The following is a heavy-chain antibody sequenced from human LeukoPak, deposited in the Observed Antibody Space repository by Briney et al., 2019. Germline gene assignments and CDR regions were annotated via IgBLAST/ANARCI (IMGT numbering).Heavy chain of an antibody. J-gene: IGHJ3*02. CDR1: GYTFTSYG. D-gene: IGHD3-22*01. CDR2: ISAYNGNT. V-gene: IGHV1-18*01. CDR3: ARVLYYYDSSGCWVGAFDI. Sequence: ASVKVSCKASGYTFTSYGISWVRQAPGQGLGWMGWISAYNGNTNYAQKLQGRVTMTTDTSTSTAYMELRSLRSDDTAVYYCARVLYYYDSSGCWVGAFDIWGQGTMVTVSS.